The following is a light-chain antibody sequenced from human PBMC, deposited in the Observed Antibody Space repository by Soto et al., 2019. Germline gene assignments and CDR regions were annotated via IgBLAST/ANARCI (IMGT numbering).Light chain of an antibody. J-gene: IGLJ2*01. CDR3: SSYTSSSTLVV. CDR2: DVS. CDR1: SSDVGGYNY. Sequence: QSALTQPPPVSGSPGQSITISCTGTSSDVGGYNYVSWYQQHPGKAPKLMIYDVSNRPSGVSNRFSGSKSGNTASLTISGLQAEDEADYYCSSYTSSSTLVVFGGGTKLTVL. V-gene: IGLV2-14*01.